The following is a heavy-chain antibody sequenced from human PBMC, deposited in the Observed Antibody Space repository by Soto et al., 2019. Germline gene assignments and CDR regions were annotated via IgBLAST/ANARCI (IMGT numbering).Heavy chain of an antibody. CDR2: ISGSGGST. J-gene: IGHJ3*02. CDR3: AKGGGRYCSGGSCYSAAFDI. Sequence: GGSLRLSCAASGFTFSSYAMSWVRQAPGKGLEWVSAISGSGGSTYYADSVKGRFTISRDNSKNTLYLQMNSLRAEDTAVYYCAKGGGRYCSGGSCYSAAFDIWGQGTMVTVSS. V-gene: IGHV3-23*01. D-gene: IGHD2-15*01. CDR1: GFTFSSYA.